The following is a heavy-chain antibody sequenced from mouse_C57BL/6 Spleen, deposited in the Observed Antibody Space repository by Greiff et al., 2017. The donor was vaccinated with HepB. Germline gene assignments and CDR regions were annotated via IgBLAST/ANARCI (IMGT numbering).Heavy chain of an antibody. CDR3: TREGYYYGSFYFDY. D-gene: IGHD1-1*01. J-gene: IGHJ2*01. CDR1: GYTFTDYE. CDR2: IDPETGGT. Sequence: VQLQESGAELVRPGASVTLSCKASGYTFTDYEMHWVKQTPVHGLEWIGAIDPETGGTAYNQKFKGKAILTADKSSSTAYMELRSLTSEDSAVYYCTREGYYYGSFYFDYWGQGTTLTVSS. V-gene: IGHV1-15*01.